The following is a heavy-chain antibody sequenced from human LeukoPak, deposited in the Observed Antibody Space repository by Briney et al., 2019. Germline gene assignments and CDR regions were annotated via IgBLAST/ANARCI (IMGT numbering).Heavy chain of an antibody. CDR1: GFTFSNYA. CDR2: VTASARRT. Sequence: QTGGSLRLSCEASGFTFSNYAMSWVRQAPGKGLEWVSTVTASARRTYYADSVQGRFTISRDNSNNTLFLQVNRLRGHGTAVHHCAEWGFSYKSGANFHSWGPGTLVNVPS. J-gene: IGHJ4*02. V-gene: IGHV3-23*01. CDR3: AEWGFSYKSGANFHS. D-gene: IGHD4/OR15-4a*01.